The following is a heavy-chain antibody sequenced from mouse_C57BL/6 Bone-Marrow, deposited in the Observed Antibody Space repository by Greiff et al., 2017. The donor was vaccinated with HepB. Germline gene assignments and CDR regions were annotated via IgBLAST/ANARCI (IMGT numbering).Heavy chain of an antibody. Sequence: QGQLQQSGAELVRPGTSVKVSCKAAGYAFTNYLIEWVKQRPGQGLEWIGVINPGSGGTNYNEKFKGNATLTADKSSSTAYMQLSSLTSEDSAVYFCARCDGYLGAYWGQGTLVTVSA. V-gene: IGHV1-54*01. D-gene: IGHD2-3*01. CDR1: GYAFTNYL. CDR2: INPGSGGT. CDR3: ARCDGYLGAY. J-gene: IGHJ3*01.